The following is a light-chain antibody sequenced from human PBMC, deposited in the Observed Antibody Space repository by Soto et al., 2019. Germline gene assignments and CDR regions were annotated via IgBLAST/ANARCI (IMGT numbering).Light chain of an antibody. CDR2: DVS. CDR3: SSYTSSATYV. J-gene: IGLJ1*01. CDR1: SSDVGGYNY. V-gene: IGLV2-14*03. Sequence: QSALTQPASVSGSSGQSITISCTGTSSDVGGYNYVSWCQQHPGKAPKLMIYDVSNRPSGVSNRFSGSKSGNTASLTISGLQAEDEADYSCSSYTSSATYVFGTGTKLTVL.